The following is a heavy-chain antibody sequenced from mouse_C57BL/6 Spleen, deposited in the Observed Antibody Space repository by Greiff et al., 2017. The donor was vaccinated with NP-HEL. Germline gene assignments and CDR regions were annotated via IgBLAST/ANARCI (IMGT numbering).Heavy chain of an antibody. CDR2: IDPENGDT. D-gene: IGHD2-4*01. Sequence: VQLKESGAELVRPGASVKLSCTASGFNIKDDYMHWVKQRPEQGLEWIGWIDPENGDTEYASKFQGKATITADTSSNTAYLQLSSLTSADTAVYYCTTDYDYDVVTWLAYWGQGTLVTVSA. V-gene: IGHV14-4*01. CDR3: TTDYDYDVVTWLAY. J-gene: IGHJ3*01. CDR1: GFNIKDDY.